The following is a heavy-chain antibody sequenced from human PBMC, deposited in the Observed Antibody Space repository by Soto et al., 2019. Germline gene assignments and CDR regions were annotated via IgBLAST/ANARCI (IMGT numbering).Heavy chain of an antibody. J-gene: IGHJ4*02. CDR1: GFSLSTSGVG. CDR2: LYWDDDK. CDR3: AHSIRRDNCRGGDGYYFDS. D-gene: IGHD2-21*02. V-gene: IGHV2-5*02. Sequence: QITLKESGPTLVKPTQTLALTCTFSGFSLSTSGVGVGWIRQPPGKALEWLALLYWDDDKRYSPSLKTRLTIIKDTSKSHVVLIMTNQDPVDTATYYCAHSIRRDNCRGGDGYYFDSWGQVTPVTVAS.